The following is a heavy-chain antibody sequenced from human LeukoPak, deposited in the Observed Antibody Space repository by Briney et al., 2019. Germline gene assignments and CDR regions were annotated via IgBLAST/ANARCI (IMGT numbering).Heavy chain of an antibody. CDR2: ISYDGSNK. V-gene: IGHV3-30*03. CDR3: ARDDNYGSDY. J-gene: IGHJ4*02. Sequence: PGGSLRLSCAASGFTFSSYGMNWVRQAPGKGLEWVALISYDGSNKYYADSVKGRFTISRDNSKNTLYLQMNSLRAEDTAVYYCARDDNYGSDYWGQGTLVTVSS. CDR1: GFTFSSYG. D-gene: IGHD3-10*01.